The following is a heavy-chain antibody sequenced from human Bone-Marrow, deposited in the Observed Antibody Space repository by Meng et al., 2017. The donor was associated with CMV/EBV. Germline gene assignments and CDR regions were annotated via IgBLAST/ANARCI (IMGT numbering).Heavy chain of an antibody. CDR1: GFAFSTFS. Sequence: GGSLRLSCAASGFAFSTFSMNWVRQAPGKGLEWVSSITHDSNYLYYASSVKGRFTISRDNAKNSLYLQMNSLRAEDTAVYYRAREIVVENSYGMDVCGQGTTVTVSS. V-gene: IGHV3-21*01. CDR2: ITHDSNYL. J-gene: IGHJ6*02. CDR3: AREIVVENSYGMDV. D-gene: IGHD2-15*01.